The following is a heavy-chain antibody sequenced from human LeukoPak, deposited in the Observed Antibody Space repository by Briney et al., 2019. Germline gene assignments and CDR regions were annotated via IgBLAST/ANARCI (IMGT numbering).Heavy chain of an antibody. Sequence: ASVKVSCKASGYTFTGYYMHWVLQAPGQGLEWMGWINPNSGGTNYAQKFQGRVTMTRDTSISTAYMELSRLRSDDTAVYYCARDSPRGITMVRGDIDYWGQGTLVTVSS. CDR2: INPNSGGT. J-gene: IGHJ4*02. CDR3: ARDSPRGITMVRGDIDY. CDR1: GYTFTGYY. V-gene: IGHV1-2*02. D-gene: IGHD3-10*01.